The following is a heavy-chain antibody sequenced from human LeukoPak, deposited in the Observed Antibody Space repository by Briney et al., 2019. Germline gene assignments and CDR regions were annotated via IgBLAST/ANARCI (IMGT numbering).Heavy chain of an antibody. J-gene: IGHJ4*02. Sequence: GGSLRLSCAASGFTFSSYAMHWVRQAPGKGLEWVAVISYDGSNKYYADSVKGRFTISRDNSKNTLYLQMNSLRAEDTAIYYCARQLGYCSDGTCYFDYWGQGALVTVSS. CDR2: ISYDGSNK. CDR3: ARQLGYCSDGTCYFDY. D-gene: IGHD2-15*01. CDR1: GFTFSSYA. V-gene: IGHV3-30-3*01.